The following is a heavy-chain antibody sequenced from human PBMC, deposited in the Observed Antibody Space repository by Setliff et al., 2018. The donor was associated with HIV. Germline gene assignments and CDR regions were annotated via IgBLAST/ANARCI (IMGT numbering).Heavy chain of an antibody. CDR3: ARGPYYYDSSGPFDY. V-gene: IGHV3-21*01. D-gene: IGHD3-22*01. Sequence: PGGSLRLSCAASGIIFSNYGMHWVRQAPGKGLEWVSSISSSSSYIYYADSVKGRFTISRDNAKNSLYLQMNSLRAEDTAVYYCARGPYYYDSSGPFDYWGQGTLVTVSS. J-gene: IGHJ4*02. CDR1: GIIFSNYG. CDR2: ISSSSSYI.